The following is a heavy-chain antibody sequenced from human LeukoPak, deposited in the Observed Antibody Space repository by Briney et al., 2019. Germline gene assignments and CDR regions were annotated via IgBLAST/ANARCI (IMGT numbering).Heavy chain of an antibody. Sequence: GGSLRLSCAASGFTFSSYEMNWVRQAPGKGLEWVSYIRSGGSTIYYADSVKGRFTISRDNAKNSLYLQMNSLRAEDTAVYYCARDLPEGIAAAGLDYWGQGTLVTVSS. D-gene: IGHD6-13*01. CDR3: ARDLPEGIAAAGLDY. CDR2: IRSGGSTI. J-gene: IGHJ4*02. CDR1: GFTFSSYE. V-gene: IGHV3-48*03.